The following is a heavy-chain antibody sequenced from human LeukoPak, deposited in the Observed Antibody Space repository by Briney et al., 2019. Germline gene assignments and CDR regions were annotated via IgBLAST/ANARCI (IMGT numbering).Heavy chain of an antibody. J-gene: IGHJ5*02. CDR1: GFTFGDYA. CDR2: INHSGST. Sequence: GSLRLSCTASGFTFGDYAVSWIRQPPGKGLEWIGEINHSGSTNYNPSLKSRVTISVDTSKNQFSLKLSSVTAADTAVYYCARRGSSWYRGWFDPWGQGTLVTVSS. V-gene: IGHV4-34*01. D-gene: IGHD6-13*01. CDR3: ARRGSSWYRGWFDP.